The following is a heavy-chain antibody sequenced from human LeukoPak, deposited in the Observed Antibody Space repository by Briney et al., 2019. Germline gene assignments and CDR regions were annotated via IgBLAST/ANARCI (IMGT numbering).Heavy chain of an antibody. V-gene: IGHV1-18*01. CDR2: ISDYNGNT. Sequence: GASAKVSCKASGYTFTSYGISWVRQAPGQGLEWMGWISDYNGNTNSAQKLQGRVTMTTDTSTSKAYMELRSLRSDDTAVYYCARDTEYSSSFDYWGQGTLVTVSS. J-gene: IGHJ4*02. D-gene: IGHD6-6*01. CDR1: GYTFTSYG. CDR3: ARDTEYSSSFDY.